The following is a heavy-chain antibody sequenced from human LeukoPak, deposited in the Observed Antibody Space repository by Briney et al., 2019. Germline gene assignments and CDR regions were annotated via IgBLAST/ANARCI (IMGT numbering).Heavy chain of an antibody. D-gene: IGHD2-15*01. CDR1: GYTFTSYG. CDR2: ISAYNGNP. V-gene: IGHV1-18*01. Sequence: ASVTVSCKASGYTFTSYGISWVRQAPGQGLEWMGWISAYNGNPNYAQKLQGRVTMTTDTSTSTAYMELRSLRSDDTAVYYCAKGSRSSYFHLYYFDYWGQGTLVTVSS. CDR3: AKGSRSSYFHLYYFDY. J-gene: IGHJ4*02.